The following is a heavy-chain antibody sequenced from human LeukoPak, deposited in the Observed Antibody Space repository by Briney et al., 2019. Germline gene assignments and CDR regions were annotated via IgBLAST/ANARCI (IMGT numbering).Heavy chain of an antibody. CDR3: ARGRDGYNDAFDI. CDR2: IIPILGIA. Sequence: SVKVSCKAPGGTFSSYAVSWVRQAPGQGLEWMGRIIPILGIANYAQKFQGRVTITADKSTSTAYMELSSLRSEDTAVYYCARGRDGYNDAFDIWGQGTMVTVSS. V-gene: IGHV1-69*04. J-gene: IGHJ3*02. D-gene: IGHD5-12*01. CDR1: GGTFSSYA.